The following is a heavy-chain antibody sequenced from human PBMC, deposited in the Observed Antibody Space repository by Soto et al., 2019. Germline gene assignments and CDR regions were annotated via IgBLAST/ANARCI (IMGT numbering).Heavy chain of an antibody. Sequence: GGSLRLSCAASGFTFSSYAMHWVRQAPGKGLEYVSAISSNGGSTYYANSVKGRFTISRDNSKNTLYLQMGSLRAEDMAVYYCARDTTRSYGDYRNDAFDIWGQGTMVTVSS. V-gene: IGHV3-64*01. D-gene: IGHD4-17*01. CDR3: ARDTTRSYGDYRNDAFDI. CDR1: GFTFSSYA. CDR2: ISSNGGST. J-gene: IGHJ3*02.